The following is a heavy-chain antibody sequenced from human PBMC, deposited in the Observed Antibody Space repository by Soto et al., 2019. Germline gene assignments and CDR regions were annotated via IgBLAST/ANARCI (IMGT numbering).Heavy chain of an antibody. J-gene: IGHJ2*01. V-gene: IGHV1-58*02. D-gene: IGHD3-9*01. CDR3: AGSYYDILTGYGDWYFDL. CDR2: IVVGSGNT. Sequence: QMQLVQSGPEVKKPGTSVKVSCKASGFTFTSSAMQWVRQARGQRLEWIGWIVVGSGNTNYAQKFQERVTITRDMTTSTADRELSSLRPEDTAVYYCAGSYYDILTGYGDWYFDLWGRGTLVTVSS. CDR1: GFTFTSSA.